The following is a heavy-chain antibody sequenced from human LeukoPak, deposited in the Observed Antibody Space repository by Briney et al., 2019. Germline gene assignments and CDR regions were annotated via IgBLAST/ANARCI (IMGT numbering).Heavy chain of an antibody. Sequence: SEALSLTCAVYGGSFSGSFSDYYWTCIRQTSGKGLEWIGEIHHSGSTNYNPSLKSRVTISVDTSKNQFSLKLSSVTAADTAVYYCARPLAVAGISKVGAFDIWGQGTMVTVSS. J-gene: IGHJ3*02. V-gene: IGHV4-34*01. CDR2: IHHSGST. CDR3: ARPLAVAGISKVGAFDI. D-gene: IGHD6-19*01. CDR1: GGSFSGSFSDYY.